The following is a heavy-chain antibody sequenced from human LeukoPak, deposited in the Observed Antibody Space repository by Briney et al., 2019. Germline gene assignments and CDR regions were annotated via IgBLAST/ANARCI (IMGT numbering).Heavy chain of an antibody. CDR3: ALISGSYHVLFDY. Sequence: GGSLRLSCAASGFTFSSYGMHWVRQAPGKGLEWVAFIRYDGSNKYYADSVKGRFTLSRDNSKNTLYLQMNSLRAEDTAVYYCALISGSYHVLFDYWGQGTLVTVSS. CDR1: GFTFSSYG. J-gene: IGHJ4*02. D-gene: IGHD1-26*01. CDR2: IRYDGSNK. V-gene: IGHV3-30*02.